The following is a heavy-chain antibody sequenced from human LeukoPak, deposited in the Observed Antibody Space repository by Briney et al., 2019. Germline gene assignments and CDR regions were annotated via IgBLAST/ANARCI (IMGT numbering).Heavy chain of an antibody. CDR1: GGSFSGYG. CDR3: ARGEDYGGKSRWFDP. J-gene: IGHJ5*02. Sequence: SVTLSLTCAVYGGSFSGYGWSWIRQPPGKGLEWIGEINHSGSTNYNPSLKSRVTISVDTSKNQFSLKLSSLTAADTAVYYCARGEDYGGKSRWFDPWGQGTLVTVSS. V-gene: IGHV4-34*01. CDR2: INHSGST. D-gene: IGHD4-23*01.